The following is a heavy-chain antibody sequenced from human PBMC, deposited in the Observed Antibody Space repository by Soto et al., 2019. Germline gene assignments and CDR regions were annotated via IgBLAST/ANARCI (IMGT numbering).Heavy chain of an antibody. CDR1: GYTFTGYY. CDR3: ARGSIVERSLYYSHMDV. CDR2: INPNSGST. Sequence: QVQLVQSGAEVKKPGASVRVSCKTSGYTFTGYYMHWVRQAPGQGLEWMGWINPNSGSTSYAQNFQDCVTMTRDTSSSTVYMELGRLRPDDTAVYYCARGSIVERSLYYSHMDVWGKGTTVTVSS. D-gene: IGHD2-15*01. J-gene: IGHJ6*03. V-gene: IGHV1-2*04.